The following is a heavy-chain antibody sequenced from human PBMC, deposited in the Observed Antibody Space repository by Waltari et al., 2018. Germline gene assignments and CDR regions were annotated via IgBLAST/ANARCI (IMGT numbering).Heavy chain of an antibody. J-gene: IGHJ3*02. D-gene: IGHD3-10*01. CDR3: AKSTRDMVRGVYDAFDI. CDR1: GFTFSSYA. V-gene: IGHV3-23*04. CDR2: ISGSGGST. Sequence: EVQLVESGGGLVQPGGSLRLSCAASGFTFSSYAMSWVRQAPGTGLEWVSAISGSGGSTYYADSGKGRFTSSRDNSKNTLYLQMNSLRAEDTAVYYCAKSTRDMVRGVYDAFDIWGQGTMVTVSS.